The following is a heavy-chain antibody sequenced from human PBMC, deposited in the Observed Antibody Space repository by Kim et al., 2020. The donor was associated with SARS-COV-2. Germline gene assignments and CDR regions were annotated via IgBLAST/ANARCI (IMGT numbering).Heavy chain of an antibody. V-gene: IGHV4-39*07. Sequence: LKSRVTISVDTSKNQFSLKLSSVTAADTAVYYCARARIMITFGGVTGYVDYWGQGTLVTVSS. CDR3: ARARIMITFGGVTGYVDY. J-gene: IGHJ4*02. D-gene: IGHD3-16*01.